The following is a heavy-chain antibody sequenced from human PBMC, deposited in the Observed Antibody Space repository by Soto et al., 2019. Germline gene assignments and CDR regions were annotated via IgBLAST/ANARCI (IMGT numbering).Heavy chain of an antibody. CDR2: ISSSSSTI. CDR3: ARDKKRSSWTPDRYYYYGMDV. D-gene: IGHD6-13*01. Sequence: GGSLRLSCAASGFTFNSYSMSWVRPAPGKGLEWVSYISSSSSTIYYADSVKGRFTISRDNAKNSLYLQMNSLRAEDTAVYYCARDKKRSSWTPDRYYYYGMDVWGQET. J-gene: IGHJ6*02. CDR1: GFTFNSYS. V-gene: IGHV3-48*01.